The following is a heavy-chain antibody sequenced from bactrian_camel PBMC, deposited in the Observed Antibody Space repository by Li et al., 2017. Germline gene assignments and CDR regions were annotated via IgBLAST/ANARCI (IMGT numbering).Heavy chain of an antibody. CDR2: IGIDGTT. V-gene: IGHV3S63*01. CDR3: AADVSGSCGTDYDVPGWY. CDR1: EYTYNSYC. J-gene: IGHJ4*01. D-gene: IGHD2*01. Sequence: HVQLVESGGGSVQAGGSLTLSCVATEYTYNSYCMAWFRQSPQTSWLKRERVARIGIDGTTTYADSVKGRFTISRDYAKKTLSLQMTSLKPEDSDMYYCAADVSGSCGTDYDVPGWYWGQGTQVTVS.